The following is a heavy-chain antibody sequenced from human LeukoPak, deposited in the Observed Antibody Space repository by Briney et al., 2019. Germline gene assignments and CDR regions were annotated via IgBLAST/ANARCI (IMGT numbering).Heavy chain of an antibody. CDR3: ARGTELGNWFDP. CDR1: GGSISSSSYY. J-gene: IGHJ5*02. V-gene: IGHV4-39*01. Sequence: SETLSLTCTVSGGSISSSSYYWGWIRQPPGKGLEWIGSIYYSGSTYYNPSLKSRVTISVDTSKNQSSLKLSSVTAADTAVYYCARGTELGNWFDPWGQGTLVTVSS. CDR2: IYYSGST. D-gene: IGHD7-27*01.